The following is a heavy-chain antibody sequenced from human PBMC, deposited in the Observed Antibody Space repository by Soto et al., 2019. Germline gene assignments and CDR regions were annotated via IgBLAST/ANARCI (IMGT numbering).Heavy chain of an antibody. V-gene: IGHV4-59*02. Sequence: QVQLQESGPGLVKPSETLSLRCTVSGGSVNNYYWSWIRQPPGKGLEWVGYTYYSGYSNYNPSLMSRVAISVDTSKNQTSLNLTSVTAADTAVYYCAGSSGWAHWFDPWGQGTLVTVSA. J-gene: IGHJ5*02. CDR2: TYYSGYS. D-gene: IGHD6-19*01. CDR1: GGSVNNYY. CDR3: AGSSGWAHWFDP.